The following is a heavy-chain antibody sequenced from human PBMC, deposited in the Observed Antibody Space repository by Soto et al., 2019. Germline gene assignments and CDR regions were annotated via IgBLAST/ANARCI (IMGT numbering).Heavy chain of an antibody. CDR3: ARPAYYDFWSGLEI. D-gene: IGHD3-3*01. CDR1: GFTFSGLA. Sequence: EVQLLESGGGLVQPGGSLRLSCAASGFTFSGLAMTWVRQAPGKGLEWVSSISGNAYGIYYADSVKGRFTISRDNSKNTLYLKMSSLRDEDTAIYYCARPAYYDFWSGLEIWGQGSLVTVSS. J-gene: IGHJ4*02. V-gene: IGHV3-23*01. CDR2: ISGNAYGI.